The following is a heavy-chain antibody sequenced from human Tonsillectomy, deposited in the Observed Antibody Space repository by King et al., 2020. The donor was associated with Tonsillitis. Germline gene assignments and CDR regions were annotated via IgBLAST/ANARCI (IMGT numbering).Heavy chain of an antibody. J-gene: IGHJ6*02. CDR1: GFTFSNYG. V-gene: IGHV3-33*01. CDR3: ARDISREAYYYYYGMDV. Sequence: VQLVESGGGVVQPGRSLRLSCAASGFTFSNYGMHWVRQAPGKGLEWVAVIWYDGSNKYYADSVKGRFTISRDNSKNTLYLQMNSLRAEDTAVYYCARDISREAYYYYYGMDVWGQGTTVTVSS. CDR2: IWYDGSNK.